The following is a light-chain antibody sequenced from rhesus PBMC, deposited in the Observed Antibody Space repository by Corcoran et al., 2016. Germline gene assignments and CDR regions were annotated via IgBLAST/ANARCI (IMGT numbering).Light chain of an antibody. CDR2: WAS. V-gene: IGKV4-1*01. CDR3: QQYYSTPLT. J-gene: IGKJ4*01. CDR1: QSLLYSSNNKNY. Sequence: DIVMTQSPDSLAVSLGERVTINCKSSQSLLYSSNNKNYLAWYQQKPGKAPKLLIYWASTRESGVPNRFSGRGSGTDFTLTISGLQAEDVAVYYCQQYYSTPLTFGGGTKVEIK.